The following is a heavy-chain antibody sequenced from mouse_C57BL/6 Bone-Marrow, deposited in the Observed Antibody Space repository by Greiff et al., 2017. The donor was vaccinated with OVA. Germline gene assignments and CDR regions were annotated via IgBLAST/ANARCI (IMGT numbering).Heavy chain of an antibody. CDR1: GYSFTGYF. CDR3: ARSGYYGSSGDYFDY. V-gene: IGHV1-20*01. CDR2: INPYNGDT. D-gene: IGHD1-1*01. Sequence: EVQGVESGPELVKPGDSVKISCKASGYSFTGYFMNWVMQSHGKSLEWIGRINPYNGDTFYNQKFKGKATLTVDKSSSTAHMELRSLTSEDSAVYYCARSGYYGSSGDYFDYWGQGTTLTVSS. J-gene: IGHJ2*01.